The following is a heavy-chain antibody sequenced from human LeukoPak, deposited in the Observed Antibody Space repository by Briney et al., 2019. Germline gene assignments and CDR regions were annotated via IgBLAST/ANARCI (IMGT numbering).Heavy chain of an antibody. CDR3: SRGDDSYKQGNF. CDR2: LHYRGTP. D-gene: IGHD5-24*01. CDR1: DDSISTNSYY. V-gene: IGHV4-39*01. J-gene: IGHJ4*02. Sequence: SPAETLTLTCSVSDDSISTNSYYWTWIRQPPGKALEWVATLHYRGTPYYSPSLSSRISIFVDTSKRQFSLQVRSVTASDTAMYYCSRGDDSYKQGNFWGQGTLLTVSS.